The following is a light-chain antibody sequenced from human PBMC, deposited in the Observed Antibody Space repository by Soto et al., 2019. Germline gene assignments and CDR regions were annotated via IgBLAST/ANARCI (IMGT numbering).Light chain of an antibody. Sequence: QSVLTQPPSASGTPGQRITISCSGSSSNIGDNPVNWYQQLPGAAPKLLIYDNYKRPSGIPDRFSGSQSGTSATLGITGLQTGDEADYYCGSWDSRLSVVVFGGGTKLTVL. J-gene: IGLJ3*02. V-gene: IGLV1-51*01. CDR1: SSNIGDNP. CDR3: GSWDSRLSVVV. CDR2: DNY.